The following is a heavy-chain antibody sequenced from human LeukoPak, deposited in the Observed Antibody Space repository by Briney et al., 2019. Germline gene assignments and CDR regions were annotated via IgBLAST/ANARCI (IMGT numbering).Heavy chain of an antibody. Sequence: SVKVSCKASGGTSSSYAISWVRQAPGQGLEWMGGITPIFGTANYAQKFQGRVTITADESTSTAYMELSSLRSEDTAVYYCAREMVSRSWGFYGMDVWGQGTTVTVSS. CDR1: GGTSSSYA. V-gene: IGHV1-69*01. CDR2: ITPIFGTA. J-gene: IGHJ6*02. D-gene: IGHD3-16*01. CDR3: AREMVSRSWGFYGMDV.